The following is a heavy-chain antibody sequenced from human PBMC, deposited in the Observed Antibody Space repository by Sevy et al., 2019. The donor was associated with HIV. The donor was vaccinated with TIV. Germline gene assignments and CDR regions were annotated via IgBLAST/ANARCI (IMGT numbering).Heavy chain of an antibody. D-gene: IGHD3-10*02. CDR3: TNYVHY. J-gene: IGHJ4*02. CDR2: ISSSFTNI. CDR1: GFTFNIYE. Sequence: GGSLRLSCVASGFTFNIYEMNWVRQAPGQGLEWVSYISSSFTNIYYPDSVKGRFTISRDNAKNSLYLQMNSLRAEDTAVYYCTNYVHYWGQGTLVTVSS. V-gene: IGHV3-48*03.